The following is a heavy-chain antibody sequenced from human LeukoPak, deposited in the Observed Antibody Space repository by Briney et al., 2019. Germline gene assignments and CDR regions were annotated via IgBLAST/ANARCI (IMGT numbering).Heavy chain of an antibody. CDR3: AREGDGDYHAFDI. J-gene: IGHJ3*02. CDR1: GYTFTSYY. Sequence: ASVQVSCEASGYTFTSYYMHWVRQAPGQGLEWMGIINPSGGSTSYAQKFQGRVTMTRDTSTSTVYMELSSLRSEDTAVYYCAREGDGDYHAFDIWGQGTMVTVSS. CDR2: INPSGGST. D-gene: IGHD4-17*01. V-gene: IGHV1-46*01.